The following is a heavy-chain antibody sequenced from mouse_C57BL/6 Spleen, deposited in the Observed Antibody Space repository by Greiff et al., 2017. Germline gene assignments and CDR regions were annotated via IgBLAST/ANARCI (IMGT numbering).Heavy chain of an antibody. CDR2: IWSGGST. J-gene: IGHJ4*01. CDR1: GFSLTSYG. Sequence: VKLMESGPGLVQPSQSLSITCTVSGFSLTSYGVHWVRQSPGKGLEWLGVIWSGGSTDYNAAFISRLSISQDNAKSQVFFKMNSLQADDTAIYYCARTITTVVAHYAMDYWGQGTSVTVSS. CDR3: ARTITTVVAHYAMDY. V-gene: IGHV2-2*01. D-gene: IGHD1-1*01.